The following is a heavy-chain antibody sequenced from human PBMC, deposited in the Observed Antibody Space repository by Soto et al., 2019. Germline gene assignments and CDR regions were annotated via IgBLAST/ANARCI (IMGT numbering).Heavy chain of an antibody. Sequence: QVQLVQSGAEVKKPGSSVKVSCKASGGTFSSYAISWVRQAPGQGLEWMGGIIPIFGTANYAQKFQGRVTMTADKSTSTAYMELSSLRSEDTDVDYCARTDRDYYYGMDVWGKGTTVTVSS. D-gene: IGHD2-15*01. CDR1: GGTFSSYA. J-gene: IGHJ6*04. CDR2: IIPIFGTA. V-gene: IGHV1-69*06. CDR3: ARTDRDYYYGMDV.